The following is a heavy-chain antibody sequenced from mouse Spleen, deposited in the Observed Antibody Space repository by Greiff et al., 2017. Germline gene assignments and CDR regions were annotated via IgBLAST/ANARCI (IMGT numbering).Heavy chain of an antibody. V-gene: IGHV5-15*01. CDR2: ISNLAYSI. J-gene: IGHJ2*01. CDR3: ARHEGGYSFDY. Sequence: EVKLVESGGGLVQPGGSLKLSCAASGFTFSDYGMAWVRQAPRKGPEWVAFISNLAYSIYYADTVTGRFTISRENAKNTLYLEMSSLRSEDTAMYYCARHEGGYSFDYWGQGTTLTVSS. D-gene: IGHD1-1*02. CDR1: GFTFSDYG.